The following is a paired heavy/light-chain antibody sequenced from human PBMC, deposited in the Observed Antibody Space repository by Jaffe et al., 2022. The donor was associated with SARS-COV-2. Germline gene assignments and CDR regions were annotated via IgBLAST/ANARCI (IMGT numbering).Light chain of an antibody. CDR1: NIGSKS. CDR2: DDS. CDR3: QVWDSSSDHHVV. V-gene: IGLV3-21*02. J-gene: IGLJ2*01. Sequence: SYVLTQPPSVSVAPGQTARITCGGNNIGSKSVHWYQQKPGQAPVLVVYDDSDRPSGIPERFSGSNSGNTATLTISRVEAGDEADYYCQVWDSSSDHHVVFGGGTKLTVL.
Heavy chain of an antibody. J-gene: IGHJ6*02. V-gene: IGHV5-51*01. CDR1: GYSFTSYW. D-gene: IGHD3-3*01. CDR2: IYPGDSDT. CDR3: ARHARGGVPYDFRQGGYYGMDV. Sequence: EVQLVQSGAEVKKPGESLKISCKGSGYSFTSYWIGWVRQMPGKGLEWMGIIYPGDSDTRYSPSFQGQVTISADKSISTAYLQWSSLKASDTAMYYCARHARGGVPYDFRQGGYYGMDVWGQGTTVTVSS.